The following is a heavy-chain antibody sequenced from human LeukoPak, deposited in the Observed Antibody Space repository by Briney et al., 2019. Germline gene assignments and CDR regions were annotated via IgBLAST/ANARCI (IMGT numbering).Heavy chain of an antibody. CDR2: IYYSGST. D-gene: IGHD3-22*01. CDR1: GGSISSSSYY. V-gene: IGHV4-39*01. Sequence: PSETLSLTCTVSGGSISSSSYYWGWIRQSPGRGLEWIGTIYYSGSTYYNPSLKSRVTRSVDTSKNQFSLKLSSVTAADTAVYYCARTQNPYYYDSSGYPPDYWGQGTLVTVSS. CDR3: ARTQNPYYYDSSGYPPDY. J-gene: IGHJ4*02.